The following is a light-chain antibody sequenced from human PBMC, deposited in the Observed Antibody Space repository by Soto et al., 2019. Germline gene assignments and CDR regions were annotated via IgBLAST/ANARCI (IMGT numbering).Light chain of an antibody. CDR3: QQYGSSPRT. CDR1: QSVNSR. J-gene: IGKJ3*01. V-gene: IGKV3-20*01. CDR2: GAS. Sequence: DIVLTQSPGTLSLSPGERATLSCRASQSVNSRLVWHQQKPGQAPRLLIYGASKRAPGIPDRFSGSGSGTDFTLTISRLEPEDFAVFYCQQYGSSPRTFGPGTKVDIK.